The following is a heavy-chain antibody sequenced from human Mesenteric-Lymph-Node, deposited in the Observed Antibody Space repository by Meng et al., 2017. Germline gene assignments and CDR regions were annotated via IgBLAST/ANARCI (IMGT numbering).Heavy chain of an antibody. CDR2: IYYSGST. D-gene: IGHD6-19*01. CDR3: ARVSSGWDYFDY. V-gene: IGHV4-31*03. Sequence: QVPLLQSGPGLGKPSQTLSLTCTVPGGSVSSGGYYWTWIRQHPGKGLEWFGHIYYSGSTFYNPSLKRRVIISIDTSKNQFSLNLRSVTAADTAVYYCARVSSGWDYFDYWGQGTLVTVSS. J-gene: IGHJ4*02. CDR1: GGSVSSGGYY.